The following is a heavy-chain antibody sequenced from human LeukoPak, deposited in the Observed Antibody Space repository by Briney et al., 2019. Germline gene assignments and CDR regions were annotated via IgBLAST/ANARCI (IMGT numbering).Heavy chain of an antibody. CDR3: ANRNWNPDY. Sequence: GGSLRLSCAASGFTFSSYEMNWVRQAPGKGLEWVSYISSSGSTIYYADSVKGRFTISRDNAKNSLYLQMNSLRAEDTAVYYCANRNWNPDYWGQGTLVTVSS. D-gene: IGHD1-20*01. CDR1: GFTFSSYE. V-gene: IGHV3-48*03. J-gene: IGHJ4*02. CDR2: ISSSGSTI.